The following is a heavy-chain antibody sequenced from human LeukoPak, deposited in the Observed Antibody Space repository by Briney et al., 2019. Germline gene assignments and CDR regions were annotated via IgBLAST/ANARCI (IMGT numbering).Heavy chain of an antibody. Sequence: GGSLRLSCAASGFTFSSYAMHWVRQAPGKGLEWVAVISYDGSNKYYADSVKGRFTISRDNSKNTLYLQMNSLRAEDTAVYYCARDLKGVFSYCSSTSCYGDYWGQGTLVTVSS. J-gene: IGHJ4*02. V-gene: IGHV3-30-3*01. CDR3: ARDLKGVFSYCSSTSCYGDY. D-gene: IGHD2-2*01. CDR2: ISYDGSNK. CDR1: GFTFSSYA.